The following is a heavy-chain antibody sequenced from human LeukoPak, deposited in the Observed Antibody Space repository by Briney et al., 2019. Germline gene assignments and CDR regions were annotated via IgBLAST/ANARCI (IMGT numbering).Heavy chain of an antibody. D-gene: IGHD3-16*02. CDR3: ARWRDDYVWGSYRYRYFDY. CDR1: GGSFSGYY. V-gene: IGHV4-34*01. CDR2: INHSGST. J-gene: IGHJ4*02. Sequence: SETLSLTCAVYGGSFSGYYWSWIRQPPGKGLEWIGEINHSGSTNYNPSLKSRVTISVDTSKKQFSLKLSSVTAADTAVYYCARWRDDYVWGSYRYRYFDYWGQGTLVTVSS.